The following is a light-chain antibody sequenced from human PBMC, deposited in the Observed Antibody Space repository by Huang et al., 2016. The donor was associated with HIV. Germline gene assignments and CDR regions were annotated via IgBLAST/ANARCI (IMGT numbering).Light chain of an antibody. V-gene: IGKV3-15*01. CDR3: QQYNNWPPLIT. J-gene: IGKJ5*01. CDR1: QSVSSN. Sequence: EIVMTQSPATLSVSPGERATLSCRASQSVSSNLAGYQQKPGQAPRLLIYGASTRATGIPARFSGSGSVTEFTLTISSLQSEDFAVYYCQQYNNWPPLITFGQGTRLEIK. CDR2: GAS.